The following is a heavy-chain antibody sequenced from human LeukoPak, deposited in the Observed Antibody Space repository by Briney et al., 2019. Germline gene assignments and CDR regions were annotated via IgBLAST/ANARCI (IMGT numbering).Heavy chain of an antibody. CDR1: GGSITNYY. V-gene: IGHV4-59*01. J-gene: IGHJ4*02. CDR2: IYYTGGT. D-gene: IGHD2-15*01. CDR3: AGGTYYYFDF. Sequence: SETLSLTCTVSGGSITNYYWSWIRQPPGKGLEWIGYIYYTGGTNYNPSLKSRFTVSVDTSKSQFSLKLSSAAAADTAVYYCAGGTYYYFDFWGQGALVTVSS.